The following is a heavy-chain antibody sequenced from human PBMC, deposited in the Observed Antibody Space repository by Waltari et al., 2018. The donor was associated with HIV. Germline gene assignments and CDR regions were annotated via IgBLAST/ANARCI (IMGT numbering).Heavy chain of an antibody. CDR3: VRDRQPLAPNYYYYGMDV. D-gene: IGHD6-6*01. J-gene: IGHJ6*02. CDR1: GCSGSSGDYY. CDR2: IFYSGNT. Sequence: QVRLQQSGPGLVTTSETLSLTCTVSGCSGSSGDYYWSWILPPPGKGLEWNGFIFYSGNTKYNPALKCRITISIDTSKNQFSLQLSSVTAADTAVYYCVRDRQPLAPNYYYYGMDVWGQGTTVTVSS. V-gene: IGHV4-61*08.